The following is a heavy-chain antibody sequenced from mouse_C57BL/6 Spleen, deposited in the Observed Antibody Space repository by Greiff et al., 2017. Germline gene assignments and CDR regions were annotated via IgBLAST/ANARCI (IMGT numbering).Heavy chain of an antibody. CDR1: GYTFTDYN. V-gene: IGHV1-18*01. J-gene: IGHJ3*01. CDR3: ARRHYYYGSSYLAY. D-gene: IGHD1-1*01. CDR2: INPNNGGT. Sequence: VQLQQSGPELVKPGASVKIPCKASGYTFTDYNMDWVKQSHGKSLEWIGDINPNNGGTISNQKFKGKATLTVDKSSSTAYMELRSLTSEDTAVYYCARRHYYYGSSYLAYWGQGTLVTVSA.